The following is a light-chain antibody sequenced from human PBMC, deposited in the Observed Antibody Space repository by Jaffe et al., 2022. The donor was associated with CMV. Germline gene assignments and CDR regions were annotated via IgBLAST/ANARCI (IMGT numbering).Light chain of an antibody. Sequence: QSVLTQPPSASGTPGQRVTISCSGGSSNIGSNTVDWYQQLPGTAPKLLIYSNDQRPSGVPDRFSGSKSGTSASLAISGLQSEDEADYYCAAWDDRLNGRVFGGGTKLTVL. J-gene: IGLJ3*02. CDR1: SSNIGSNT. CDR3: AAWDDRLNGRV. V-gene: IGLV1-44*01. CDR2: SND.